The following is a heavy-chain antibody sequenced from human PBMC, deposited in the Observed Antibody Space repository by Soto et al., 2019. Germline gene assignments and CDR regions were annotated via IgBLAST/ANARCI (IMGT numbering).Heavy chain of an antibody. D-gene: IGHD3-10*01. J-gene: IGHJ5*02. V-gene: IGHV3-74*01. CDR1: GFTFSSYW. Sequence: EVQLVESGGGLVQPGGSLRLSCAASGFTFSSYWMHWVRQAPGKGLVWVSLINRDGSSTSYADSVKGRFTISRDNAKNTLYLQMNSLRAEDTAVYYCARDRTSYYYGSGTLKKNNWFDPWGQGTLVTVSS. CDR3: ARDRTSYYYGSGTLKKNNWFDP. CDR2: INRDGSST.